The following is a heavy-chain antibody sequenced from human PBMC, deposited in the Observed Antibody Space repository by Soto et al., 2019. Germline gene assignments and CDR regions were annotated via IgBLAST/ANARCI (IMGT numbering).Heavy chain of an antibody. CDR1: GGSISSYY. J-gene: IGHJ4*02. D-gene: IGHD5-12*01. CDR3: ARRLVDKRDARRVYFDY. CDR2: IYYSGST. V-gene: IGHV4-59*08. Sequence: SETLSLTCTVSGGSISSYYWSWIRQPPGKGLEWIGYIYYSGSTNYNPSLKSRVTISVDTSKNQFSLKLSSVTAADTAVYYCARRLVDKRDARRVYFDYWGQGTLVTVSS.